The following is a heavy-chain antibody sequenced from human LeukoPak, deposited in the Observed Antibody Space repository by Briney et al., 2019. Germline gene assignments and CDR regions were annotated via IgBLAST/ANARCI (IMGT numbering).Heavy chain of an antibody. CDR2: INPNSGGT. CDR3: ARDSSGWYGPWY. CDR1: GYTFTGYY. J-gene: IGHJ4*02. D-gene: IGHD6-19*01. Sequence: ASVKVSCKASGYTFTGYYMHWVRQAPGQGLEWMGCINPNSGGTNYAQRFQGRVTMTRDTSMSTAYMELSRLTSDDTAVYYCARDSSGWYGPWYWGQGTLVTVSS. V-gene: IGHV1-2*02.